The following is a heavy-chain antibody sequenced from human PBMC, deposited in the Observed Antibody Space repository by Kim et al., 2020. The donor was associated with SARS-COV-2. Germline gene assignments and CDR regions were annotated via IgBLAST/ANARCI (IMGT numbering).Heavy chain of an antibody. Sequence: GGSLRLSCAASGFTFSSSAMHWVRQAPGMGLEWVARIRSDAHSDDYGYSVSVRFSITISSADSKMKVHLEMMGPEDAAMVFYSCAKFTAAGFYF. CDR1: GFTFSSSA. J-gene: IGHJ4*01. CDR2: IRSDAHSDDY. CDR3: AKFTAAGFYF. V-gene: IGHV3-73*01. D-gene: IGHD6-25*01.